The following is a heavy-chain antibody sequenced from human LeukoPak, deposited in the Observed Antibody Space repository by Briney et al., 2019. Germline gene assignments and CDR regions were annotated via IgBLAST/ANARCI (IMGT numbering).Heavy chain of an antibody. CDR3: ARDRRGSYYYYYYMDV. Sequence: ASVKVSCKASGYTFTGYYMHWVQQAPGQGLEWMGRINPNSGGTNYAQKFQGRATMTRDTSISTAYMELSRLRSDDTAVYYCARDRRGSYYYYYYMDVWGKGTTVTVSS. CDR2: INPNSGGT. CDR1: GYTFTGYY. V-gene: IGHV1-2*06. D-gene: IGHD1-26*01. J-gene: IGHJ6*03.